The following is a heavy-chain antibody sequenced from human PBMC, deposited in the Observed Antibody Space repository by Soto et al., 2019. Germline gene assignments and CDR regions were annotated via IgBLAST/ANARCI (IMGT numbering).Heavy chain of an antibody. V-gene: IGHV1-69*02. J-gene: IGHJ3*02. D-gene: IGHD1-1*01. CDR3: ESPAVNDLDADSSAFDI. Sequence: QVQLVQSGAEVKEPGSSVKVSCKVSGGTFSSQTINWVRQVPGQGLEWMGSVIPIIGEGKYAQSFLGRVTITADRSTSLAYMRQNSLNSEVPPIYYWESPAVNDLDADSSAFDIWGQGTMVTVSS. CDR1: GGTFSSQT. CDR2: VIPIIGEG.